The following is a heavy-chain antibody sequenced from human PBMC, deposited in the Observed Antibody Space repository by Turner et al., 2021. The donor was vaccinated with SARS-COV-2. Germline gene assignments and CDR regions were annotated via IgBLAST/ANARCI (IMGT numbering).Heavy chain of an antibody. CDR1: GFTFSSYG. Sequence: QVQLVESGGGGVQPGRSLRLPWAASGFTFSSYGMHGVRQAPGKGLEWVSVISYDGSNKYYADSVKGRFTISRDNSQNTLYLQMNSLRAEDTAVYYCAKGASQHFDYWGQGTLVTVSS. CDR2: ISYDGSNK. D-gene: IGHD5-18*01. J-gene: IGHJ4*02. CDR3: AKGASQHFDY. V-gene: IGHV3-30*18.